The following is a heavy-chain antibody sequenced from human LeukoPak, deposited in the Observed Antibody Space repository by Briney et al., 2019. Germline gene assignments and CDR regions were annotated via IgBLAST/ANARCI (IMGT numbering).Heavy chain of an antibody. CDR1: GFTFSSYS. V-gene: IGHV3-48*04. CDR3: ARALRDAFDI. J-gene: IGHJ3*02. Sequence: PGGSLRLSCAASGFTFSSYSMNWVRQAPGKGLEWVSYISSSGTTMLYPDSVKGRFTISRDNAQNSLYLQLNSPRAGDTAVYYCARALRDAFDIWGQGTMVTVSS. CDR2: ISSSGTTM.